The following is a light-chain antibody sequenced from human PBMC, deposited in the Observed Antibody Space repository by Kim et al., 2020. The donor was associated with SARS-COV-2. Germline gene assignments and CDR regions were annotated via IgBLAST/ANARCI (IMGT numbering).Light chain of an antibody. CDR1: PGAVTSGHY. V-gene: IGLV7-46*01. Sequence: PGGTVTVPCGSSPGAVTSGHYPYWFQQKPGQAPTTLIYDASSKHAWTPARFSGSLLGGKAALTLSGAQPDDEAEYYCFLSFGGARVFGGGTKLTVL. J-gene: IGLJ3*02. CDR2: DAS. CDR3: FLSFGGARV.